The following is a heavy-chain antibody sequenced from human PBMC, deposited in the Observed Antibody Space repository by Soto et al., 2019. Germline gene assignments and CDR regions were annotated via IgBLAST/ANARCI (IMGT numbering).Heavy chain of an antibody. CDR3: TRPHDYMWLRYRTIQSYGMDV. D-gene: IGHD4-4*01. V-gene: IGHV1-8*01. J-gene: IGHJ6*02. CDR1: GCTFTSFD. CDR2: LNTNSGNT. Sequence: ASVKCSCKTSGCTFTSFDLNWVCQATRQRLERMGWLNTNSGNTDFAEKFQGRVSMTRDTSISTAYMEKSNLRSEDTAVYYGTRPHDYMWLRYRTIQSYGMDVWGQGTTLTVS.